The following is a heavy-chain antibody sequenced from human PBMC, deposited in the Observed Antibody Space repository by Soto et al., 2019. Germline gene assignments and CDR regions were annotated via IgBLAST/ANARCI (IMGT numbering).Heavy chain of an antibody. D-gene: IGHD3-22*01. Sequence: GGSLRLSCAASGFSLNEYGMHWGRQPPGKGLEWVADISYDGRNKYYTDSVRGRFTISRDISKGTLYLQMNSLRPEDTAVYYCAKSNRGAYDTPDFWGQGTPVTVSS. V-gene: IGHV3-30*18. CDR3: AKSNRGAYDTPDF. CDR2: ISYDGRNK. CDR1: GFSLNEYG. J-gene: IGHJ4*02.